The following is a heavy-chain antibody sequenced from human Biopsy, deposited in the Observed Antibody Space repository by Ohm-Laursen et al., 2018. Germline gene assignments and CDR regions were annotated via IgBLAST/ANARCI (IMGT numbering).Heavy chain of an antibody. CDR2: IRPLNGDT. CDR3: ARGEVTFGELIVSLDS. D-gene: IGHD3-16*02. V-gene: IGHV1-18*01. J-gene: IGHJ4*02. Sequence: ASVKASCKLSGYNFISYSINWVRQAPGQGLEWMGWIRPLNGDTKYGQKFQDRVTMTTDTSTSTVYMELTSLRSDDTAVYYCARGEVTFGELIVSLDSWGQGTLVTVSS. CDR1: GYNFISYS.